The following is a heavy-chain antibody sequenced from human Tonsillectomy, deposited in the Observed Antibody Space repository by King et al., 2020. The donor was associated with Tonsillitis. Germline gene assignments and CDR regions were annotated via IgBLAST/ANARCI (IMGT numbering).Heavy chain of an antibody. CDR2: IYYSGST. CDR3: ARDADYGGNPRGIDY. Sequence: QLQESGPGLVKPSETLSLTCTVSGGSISSSSYYWGWIRQPPGKGLEWMGSIYYSGSTYYNPSPKSRVPISVDTSKNQFSLKLSSVTAADTAVYYCARDADYGGNPRGIDYWGQGTLVTVSS. D-gene: IGHD4-23*01. V-gene: IGHV4-39*02. CDR1: GGSISSSSYY. J-gene: IGHJ4*02.